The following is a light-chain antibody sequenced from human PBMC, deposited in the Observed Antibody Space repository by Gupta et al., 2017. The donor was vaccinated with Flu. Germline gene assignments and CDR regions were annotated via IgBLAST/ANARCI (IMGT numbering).Light chain of an antibody. V-gene: IGKV4-1*01. CDR3: QQDDSTPLT. CDR1: QSGLYSSNNKNY. CDR2: WAS. Sequence: DIVMTQSPDSLAVSLGERATINCKSSQSGLYSSNNKNYLAWYQQKPGQPPKLLIYWASTRESGVPDRFSGSGSGTDFTLTISSRQADDVAVYYCQQDDSTPLTFGGGTKVEIK. J-gene: IGKJ4*01.